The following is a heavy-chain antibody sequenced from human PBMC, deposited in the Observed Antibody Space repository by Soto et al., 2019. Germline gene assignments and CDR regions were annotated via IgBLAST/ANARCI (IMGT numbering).Heavy chain of an antibody. CDR3: ARDWDLGYCSSASCPAGDY. CDR2: IIPILGIA. Sequence: QVQLVQSGAEVKKPGSSVKVSCKASGGTFSSYTISWVRQAPGQGLEWMGRIIPILGIANYAQKFQGRVTITADKSTSTAYMELSSLRSDDTAVYYCARDWDLGYCSSASCPAGDYWGQRTLVTVSS. CDR1: GGTFSSYT. V-gene: IGHV1-69*08. D-gene: IGHD2-2*01. J-gene: IGHJ4*02.